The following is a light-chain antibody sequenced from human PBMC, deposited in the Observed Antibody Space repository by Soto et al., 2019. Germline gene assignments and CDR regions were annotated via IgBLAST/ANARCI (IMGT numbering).Light chain of an antibody. J-gene: IGLJ1*01. CDR1: KNDIGVYDF. CDR3: KSYAGSNTYV. CDR2: EVV. Sequence: QSALTQPPSASGSPGQSVTISCTATKNDIGVYDFVSWYQHHPGKAPRLIIYEVVQRPSGVPDLFSGSKSGNTASLTVSGLQAADEADYFCKSYAGSNTYVFGSGTKLTVL. V-gene: IGLV2-8*01.